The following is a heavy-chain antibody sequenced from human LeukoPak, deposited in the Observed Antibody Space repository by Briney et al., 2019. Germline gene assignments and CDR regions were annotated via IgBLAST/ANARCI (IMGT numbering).Heavy chain of an antibody. CDR2: IYYSGST. Sequence: SEILSLTCTVSGGSISSYYWSWIRQPPGRGLEWIGYIYYSGSTNYNPSLKSRVTISVDTSKNQFSLKLSSVTAADTAVYYCAREWFDPWGQGTLVTVSS. V-gene: IGHV4-59*01. CDR1: GGSISSYY. CDR3: AREWFDP. J-gene: IGHJ5*02.